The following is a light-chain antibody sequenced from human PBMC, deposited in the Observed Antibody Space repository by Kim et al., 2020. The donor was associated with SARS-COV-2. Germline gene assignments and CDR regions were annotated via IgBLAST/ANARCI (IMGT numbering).Light chain of an antibody. Sequence: PGERATTSCRASAIVGGPFLAWYQQNPGQAPRLLISGASNRATGIPDRFSGSGSGTDFTLTISRLEPEDFAVYYCHQYGRSPITFGPGTKVDIK. V-gene: IGKV3-20*01. CDR1: AIVGGPF. J-gene: IGKJ3*01. CDR3: HQYGRSPIT. CDR2: GAS.